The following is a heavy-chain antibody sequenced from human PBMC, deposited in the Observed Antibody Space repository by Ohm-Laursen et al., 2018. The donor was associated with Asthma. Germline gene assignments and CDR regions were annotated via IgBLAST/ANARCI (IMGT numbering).Heavy chain of an antibody. CDR2: IYHSGFT. CDR1: GASVGDSD. V-gene: IGHV4-34*01. Sequence: TLSLTCAVSGASVGDSDWSWVRQPPGKGLEWIGEIYHSGFTNYRPSLQSRVAMFVDKSENRFSMRLTAVNAADTAVYYCVRHRAHSFDFWGQGIMVTVSS. J-gene: IGHJ4*02. CDR3: VRHRAHSFDF.